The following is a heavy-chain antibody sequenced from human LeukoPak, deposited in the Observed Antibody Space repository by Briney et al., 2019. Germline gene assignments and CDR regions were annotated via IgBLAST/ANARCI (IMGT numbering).Heavy chain of an antibody. J-gene: IGHJ4*02. CDR1: GFTFSSYS. Sequence: PGRSLRLSCAASGFTFSSYSMNWVRQAPGKGLEWVSSISSSSSYIYYADSVKGRFTISRDNAKNSLYLQMNSLRAEDTAVYYCARDPGYCSSTSCYKDPFDYWGQGTLVTVSS. V-gene: IGHV3-21*01. CDR2: ISSSSSYI. CDR3: ARDPGYCSSTSCYKDPFDY. D-gene: IGHD2-2*02.